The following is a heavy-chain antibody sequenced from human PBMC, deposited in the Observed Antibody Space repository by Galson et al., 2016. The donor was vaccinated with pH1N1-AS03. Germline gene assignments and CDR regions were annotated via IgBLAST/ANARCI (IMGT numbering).Heavy chain of an antibody. CDR3: ARDDFAGNYSLDY. D-gene: IGHD1-1*01. Sequence: SLRLSCAASGFIFNHYALHWVRQAPGKGLEWVAVISYDGRKRYYPDSVKDRFTISRDNSMNTLYLQMDSLRAEDTAVYYCARDDFAGNYSLDYWGRGTLITVSS. CDR2: ISYDGRKR. CDR1: GFIFNHYA. J-gene: IGHJ4*02. V-gene: IGHV3-30*04.